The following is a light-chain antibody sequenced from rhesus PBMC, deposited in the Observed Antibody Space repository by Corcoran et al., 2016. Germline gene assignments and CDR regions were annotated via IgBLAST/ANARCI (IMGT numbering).Light chain of an antibody. CDR1: QGISNW. V-gene: IGKV1-69*01. CDR2: MAS. Sequence: DIQMTQSPSSLSASVGDRVTITCRASQGISNWLVWYQQKPGKDPKLLIYMASNVETGVPSRFRWSGSGTDFTLTISSLQPDGIATYYCQQHDNSPYSFGQGTKVEIK. CDR3: QQHDNSPYS. J-gene: IGKJ2*01.